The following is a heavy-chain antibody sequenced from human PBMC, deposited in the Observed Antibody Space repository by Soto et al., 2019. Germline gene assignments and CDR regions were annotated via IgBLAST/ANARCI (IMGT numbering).Heavy chain of an antibody. CDR1: GFTFSSYA. V-gene: IGHV3-23*01. D-gene: IGHD1-26*01. CDR2: ISGSGGST. CDR3: AKDPRGVGVGAPGL. Sequence: EVQLLESGGGLVQPGGSLRLSCAASGFTFSSYAMSWVRQAPGKGLEWVSAISGSGGSTYYADSVKGRFTISRDNSKNTLYLQMNSRRAEDRAVYYCAKDPRGVGVGAPGLWGQGTLVTVSS. J-gene: IGHJ4*02.